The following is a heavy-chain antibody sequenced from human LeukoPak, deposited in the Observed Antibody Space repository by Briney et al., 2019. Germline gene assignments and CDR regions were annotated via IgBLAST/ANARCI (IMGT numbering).Heavy chain of an antibody. D-gene: IGHD3-10*01. V-gene: IGHV3-53*01. Sequence: PGGSLRLSCAASGFTFSNAWMNWVRQAPGKGLEWVSVIYSGGSTYYVASVEGRFTISRDNSRNTLYLQMNSLRAEDTAVYYCARVLLYYGSGSYNYYLDYWGQGTLVTVSS. CDR2: IYSGGST. CDR1: GFTFSNAW. J-gene: IGHJ4*02. CDR3: ARVLLYYGSGSYNYYLDY.